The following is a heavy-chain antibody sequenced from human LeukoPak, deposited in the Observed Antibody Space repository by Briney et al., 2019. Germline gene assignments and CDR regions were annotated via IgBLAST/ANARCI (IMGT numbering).Heavy chain of an antibody. CDR1: GGSFSGYY. CDR3: ARRLEWLDDAFDI. J-gene: IGHJ3*02. V-gene: IGHV4-34*01. Sequence: PSETLSLTCAVYGGSFSGYYWSWIRQPPGKGLEWIGEINHSGSTNYNPSLKSRVTISVDTSKNQFSLKLSSVTAADTAVYYCARRLEWLDDAFDIWGQGTMVTVSS. D-gene: IGHD3-3*01. CDR2: INHSGST.